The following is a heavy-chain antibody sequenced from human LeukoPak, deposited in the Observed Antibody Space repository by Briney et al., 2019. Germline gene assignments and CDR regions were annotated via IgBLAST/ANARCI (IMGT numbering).Heavy chain of an antibody. CDR3: ARTYCSGGSCYSSDWFDP. CDR1: GGSISSGDYY. D-gene: IGHD2-15*01. V-gene: IGHV4-30-4*01. J-gene: IGHJ5*02. CDR2: IYYSGST. Sequence: ASETLSLTCTVSGGSISSGDYYWSWIRQPPGKGLEWIGYIYYSGSTYYNPSLKSRVTISVDTSKNQFSLKLSSVTAADTAVYYCARTYCSGGSCYSSDWFDPWGQGTLVTVSS.